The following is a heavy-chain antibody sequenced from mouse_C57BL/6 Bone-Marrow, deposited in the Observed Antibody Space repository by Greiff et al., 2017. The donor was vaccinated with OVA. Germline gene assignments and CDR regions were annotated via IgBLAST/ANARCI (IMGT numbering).Heavy chain of an antibody. J-gene: IGHJ3*01. V-gene: IGHV1-74*01. Sequence: VKLQQPGAELVKPGASVKVSCKASGYTFTSYWMHWVKQRPGQGLEWIGRIHPSDSDTKYKQKFKGKATLTVDKSSSTAYMQLSSLTSEDSAVYYCAIGTGTTVGGFAYWGQGTLVTVSA. D-gene: IGHD1-1*01. CDR2: IHPSDSDT. CDR3: AIGTGTTVGGFAY. CDR1: GYTFTSYW.